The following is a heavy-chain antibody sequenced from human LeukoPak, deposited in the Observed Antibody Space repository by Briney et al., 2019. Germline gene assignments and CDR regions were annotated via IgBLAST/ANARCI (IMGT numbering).Heavy chain of an antibody. CDR1: GFTFSSYA. CDR3: AKRGSITGAFDI. Sequence: GGSLRLSCAASGFTFSSYAMSWVRQAPGKGLEWVSAISGSGGSTYYADSVKGRFAISRDNSKNTLYLQMNSLRAEDTAVYYCAKRGSITGAFDIWGQGTMVTVSS. CDR2: ISGSGGST. V-gene: IGHV3-23*01. J-gene: IGHJ3*02. D-gene: IGHD5-24*01.